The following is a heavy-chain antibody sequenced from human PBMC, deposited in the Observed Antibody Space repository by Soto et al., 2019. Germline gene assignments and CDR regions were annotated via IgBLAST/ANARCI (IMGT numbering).Heavy chain of an antibody. J-gene: IGHJ5*02. Sequence: PSETLSLTCTVSGGSIGSGGYYWRWIRQHPGKGLEWIGYIYYSGSTYYNPSLKSRVTISVDTSKNQFSLKLSSVTAADTAVYYSARGSSSSPNWFDPWGQGTLVPFSS. CDR3: ARGSSSSPNWFDP. CDR2: IYYSGST. CDR1: GGSIGSGGYY. D-gene: IGHD6-6*01. V-gene: IGHV4-31*03.